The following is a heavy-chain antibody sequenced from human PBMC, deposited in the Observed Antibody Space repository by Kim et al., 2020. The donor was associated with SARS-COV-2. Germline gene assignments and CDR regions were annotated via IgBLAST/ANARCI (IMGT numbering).Heavy chain of an antibody. J-gene: IGHJ6*02. Sequence: SETLSLICSVSGESISRTFFHWGWIRQPPGKGLEWVGTISHSGSAYHNPSLKSRLTISVDTSENQLSLRLGSVTAADTGVYYCARFNAHYYYGMEVWGQGTTVTVSS. CDR1: GESISRTFFH. CDR2: ISHSGSA. V-gene: IGHV4-39*01. D-gene: IGHD2-2*01. CDR3: ARFNAHYYYGMEV.